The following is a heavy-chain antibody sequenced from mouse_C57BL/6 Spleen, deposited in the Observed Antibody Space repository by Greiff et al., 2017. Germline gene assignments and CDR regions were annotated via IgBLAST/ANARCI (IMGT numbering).Heavy chain of an antibody. J-gene: IGHJ4*01. Sequence: VQGVESGAELVRPGASVTLSCKASGYTFTDYEMHWVKQTPVHGLEWIGAIDPETGGTAYNQKFKGKAILTADKSSSTAYMELRSLTSEDSAVYYCTREPITTVVAYYAMDYWGQGTSVTVSS. D-gene: IGHD1-1*01. CDR2: IDPETGGT. CDR1: GYTFTDYE. CDR3: TREPITTVVAYYAMDY. V-gene: IGHV1-15*01.